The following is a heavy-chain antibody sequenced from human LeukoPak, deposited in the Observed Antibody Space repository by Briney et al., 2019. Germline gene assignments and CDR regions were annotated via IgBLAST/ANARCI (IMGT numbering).Heavy chain of an antibody. Sequence: PSETLSLTCAVYGGSFSGYYWSWIRRPPGKGLEWIGEINHSGSTNYNPSLKSRVTISVDTSKNQFSLELNSVTSADTAVYFCARELKVGNTGYYFDYWGQGTLVTVSS. V-gene: IGHV4-34*01. CDR2: INHSGST. J-gene: IGHJ4*02. CDR3: ARELKVGNTGYYFDY. CDR1: GGSFSGYY. D-gene: IGHD1-7*01.